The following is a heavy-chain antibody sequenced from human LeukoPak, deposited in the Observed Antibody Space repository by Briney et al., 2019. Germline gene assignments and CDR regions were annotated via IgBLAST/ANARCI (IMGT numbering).Heavy chain of an antibody. J-gene: IGHJ4*02. V-gene: IGHV1-2*02. CDR2: INPNSGGT. CDR3: ARDRIRSIAVAGTGLIDY. Sequence: ASVKVSCKASGYTFTAYYMHWVRQAPGQGLEWMGWINPNSGGTNYAQKFQGRVTMTRDTSISTAYMELSRLRSDDTAVYYCARDRIRSIAVAGTGLIDYWGQGTLVTVSS. CDR1: GYTFTAYY. D-gene: IGHD6-19*01.